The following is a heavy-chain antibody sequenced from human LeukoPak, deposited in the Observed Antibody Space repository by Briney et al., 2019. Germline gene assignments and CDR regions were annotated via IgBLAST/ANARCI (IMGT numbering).Heavy chain of an antibody. CDR2: IYYSGST. V-gene: IGHV4-59*01. J-gene: IGHJ2*01. CDR3: AREARSGWYFLPYWYFDL. CDR1: GGSISSYY. D-gene: IGHD6-19*01. Sequence: PSETLSLTCTVSGGSISSYYWSWIRQPPGKGLEWIGYIYYSGSTNYNPSLKSRVTISVDTSKNQFSLKLSSVTAADTAVYYCAREARSGWYFLPYWYFDLWGRGTLVTVSS.